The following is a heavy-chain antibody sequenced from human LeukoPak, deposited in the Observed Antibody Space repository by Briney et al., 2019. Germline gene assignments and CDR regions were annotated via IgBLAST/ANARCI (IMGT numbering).Heavy chain of an antibody. CDR2: IYTSGST. CDR1: GGSISSYY. V-gene: IGHV4-4*07. Sequence: PSETLSLTCTVSGGSISSYYWSWIRQPAGKGLEWIGRIYTSGSTNYNPSLKSRVTMSVDMSKNQFSLKLSSVTAADTAVYYCARSTVGEYDSSLAYWGQGTLVTVSS. D-gene: IGHD3-22*01. CDR3: ARSTVGEYDSSLAY. J-gene: IGHJ4*02.